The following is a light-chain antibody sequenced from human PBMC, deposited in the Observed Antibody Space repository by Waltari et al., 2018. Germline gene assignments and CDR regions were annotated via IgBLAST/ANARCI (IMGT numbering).Light chain of an antibody. CDR1: SSDVGGSNS. CDR2: DVS. V-gene: IGLV2-14*03. CDR3: SSYISSSTLEL. Sequence: QSALTQPASVSGPPGQSITISCPGPSSDVGGSNSVSWYQQHPGKAPKLMIYDVSNRPSGVSNRFSGSKSGNTASLTISGLQAEDEADYYCSSYISSSTLELFGGGTSLTVL. J-gene: IGLJ2*01.